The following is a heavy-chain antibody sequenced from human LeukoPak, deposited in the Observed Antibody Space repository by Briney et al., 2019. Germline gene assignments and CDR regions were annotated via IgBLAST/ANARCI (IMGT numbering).Heavy chain of an antibody. D-gene: IGHD4-17*01. CDR2: IYYGGYT. J-gene: IGHJ4*02. V-gene: IGHV4-39*07. Sequence: SETLSLTCTVSGGSISSNNYYWGWIRQPPGKGLEWIGSIYYGGYTYYNPSLKSRVTISVDRSKNQFSLKLSSVTAADTAVYYCARAYGDYYFDYWGQGTLVTVSS. CDR1: GGSISSNNYY. CDR3: ARAYGDYYFDY.